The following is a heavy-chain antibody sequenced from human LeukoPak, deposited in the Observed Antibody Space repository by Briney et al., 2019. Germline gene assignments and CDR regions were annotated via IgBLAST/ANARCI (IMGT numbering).Heavy chain of an antibody. Sequence: GGSLRLSCAASGFTFSSYGMHWVRQAPGKGLEWVAVISYDGSNKYYADSVKGRFTISRDNSKNTLYLQMNSLRAEDTAVYYCARGMATITVPYHFDYWGQGTLVTVSS. D-gene: IGHD5-24*01. V-gene: IGHV3-30*03. CDR3: ARGMATITVPYHFDY. CDR2: ISYDGSNK. J-gene: IGHJ4*02. CDR1: GFTFSSYG.